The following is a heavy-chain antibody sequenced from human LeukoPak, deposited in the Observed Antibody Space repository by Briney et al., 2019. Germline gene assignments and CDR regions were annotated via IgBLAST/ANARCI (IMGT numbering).Heavy chain of an antibody. V-gene: IGHV4-39*07. CDR2: IYYSGST. Sequence: PSETLSLTCTVSGGSIRSSSYYWGWIRQPPGKGLEWIGSIYYSGSTYYNPSLKSRVTISVDTSKKQFSLKLSSVTAADTAVYYCAKEIWPTVTIPGRTYFDYWGQGTLVTVSS. CDR3: AKEIWPTVTIPGRTYFDY. CDR1: GGSIRSSSYY. J-gene: IGHJ4*02. D-gene: IGHD4-17*01.